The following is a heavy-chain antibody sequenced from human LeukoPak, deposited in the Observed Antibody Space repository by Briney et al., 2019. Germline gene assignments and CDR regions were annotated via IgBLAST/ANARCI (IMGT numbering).Heavy chain of an antibody. Sequence: TLSLTCAVSGGSISSGGYSWSWIRQPPGKALEWLALIYWDNDKRYSPSLKSRLTITKDTSKDQVVLIMTNMDPVDTATYYCAHKSNLTAYYTRFFDYWGQGALVTVSS. V-gene: IGHV2-5*08. J-gene: IGHJ4*02. CDR2: IYWDNDK. CDR1: GGSISSGGYS. CDR3: AHKSNLTAYYTRFFDY. D-gene: IGHD3-9*01.